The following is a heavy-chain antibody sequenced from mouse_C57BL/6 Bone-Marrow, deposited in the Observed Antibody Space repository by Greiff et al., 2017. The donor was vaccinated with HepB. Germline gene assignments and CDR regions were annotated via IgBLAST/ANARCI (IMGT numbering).Heavy chain of an antibody. Sequence: QVQLQQSGAELARPGASVKLSCKASGYTFTSYGISWVKQRAGQGLEWIGEIYPRSGNTYYNEKFKGKATLTADKSSSTAYIELRSLTSEDSAVYFCAPYYYGSSYYFDYWGQGTTLTVSS. CDR3: APYYYGSSYYFDY. J-gene: IGHJ2*01. CDR2: IYPRSGNT. D-gene: IGHD1-1*01. V-gene: IGHV1-81*01. CDR1: GYTFTSYG.